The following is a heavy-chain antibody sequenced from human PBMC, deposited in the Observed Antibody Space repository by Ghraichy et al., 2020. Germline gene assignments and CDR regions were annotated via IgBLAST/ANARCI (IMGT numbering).Heavy chain of an antibody. CDR3: ARYTGYCGGDCYHWFDP. J-gene: IGHJ5*02. CDR2: IYYSGST. D-gene: IGHD2-21*02. V-gene: IGHV4-31*03. Sequence: SETLSLTCTVSGGSISSGGYYWSWIRQHPGKGLEWIGYIYYSGSTYYNPSLKSRVTISVDTSKNQFSLKLSSVTAADTAVYYCARYTGYCGGDCYHWFDPWGQGTLVTVSS. CDR1: GGSISSGGYY.